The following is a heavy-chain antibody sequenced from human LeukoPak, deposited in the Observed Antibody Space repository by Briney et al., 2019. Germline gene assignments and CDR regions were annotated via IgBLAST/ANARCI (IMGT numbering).Heavy chain of an antibody. V-gene: IGHV3-23*01. J-gene: IGHJ5*01. CDR3: VKKGSSWSPRFDS. Sequence: GGSLRLSCSASGFTFSRSDMIWVRQAPGKGLEWVSIISGSGGSTFYADSVRGRFTISTDNSDNRLYLQMNSLRVEDTAVYFCVKKGSSWSPRFDSWGQGTLVTVSS. CDR2: ISGSGGST. CDR1: GFTFSRSD. D-gene: IGHD6-13*01.